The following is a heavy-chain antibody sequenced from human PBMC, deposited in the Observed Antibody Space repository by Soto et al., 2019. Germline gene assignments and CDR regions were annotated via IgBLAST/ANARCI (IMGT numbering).Heavy chain of an antibody. Sequence: PSETLSLTCTVSGGSISSSSYYWGWIRQPPGKGLEWIGSIYYSGSTYYNPSLKSRVTISVDTSKNQFSLKLSSVTAADTAVYYCARWVVATKNFDYWGQGTLVTVSS. D-gene: IGHD5-12*01. V-gene: IGHV4-39*01. CDR2: IYYSGST. J-gene: IGHJ4*02. CDR3: ARWVVATKNFDY. CDR1: GGSISSSSYY.